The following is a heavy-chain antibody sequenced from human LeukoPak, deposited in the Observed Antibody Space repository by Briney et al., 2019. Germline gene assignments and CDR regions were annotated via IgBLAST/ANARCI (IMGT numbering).Heavy chain of an antibody. J-gene: IGHJ4*02. CDR1: GGSFSGYY. Sequence: SETLSLTCAVYGGSFSGYYWSWIRQPPGKGLEWIGEINHSGSTNYNPSLKSRVTISVDTSKNQFSLKLSPVTAADTAVYYCAREHRSSKYFDSWGQGALMIVSS. CDR2: INHSGST. V-gene: IGHV4-34*01. CDR3: AREHRSSKYFDS. D-gene: IGHD6-6*01.